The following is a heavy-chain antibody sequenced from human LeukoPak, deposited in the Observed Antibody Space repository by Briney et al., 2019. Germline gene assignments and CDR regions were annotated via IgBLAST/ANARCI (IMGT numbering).Heavy chain of an antibody. D-gene: IGHD3-16*01. CDR3: ARFAYSYAFDY. Sequence: SETVSLTCTVSGASMSSPSYFWGWVRQSPGKGLEWIGSIYYKGRADYNPSLQSRATISVHTSKNQYSLRLMSMTAADTAVYYCARFAYSYAFDYWGQGTLVTVSS. J-gene: IGHJ4*02. CDR1: GASMSSPSYF. CDR2: IYYKGRA. V-gene: IGHV4-39*01.